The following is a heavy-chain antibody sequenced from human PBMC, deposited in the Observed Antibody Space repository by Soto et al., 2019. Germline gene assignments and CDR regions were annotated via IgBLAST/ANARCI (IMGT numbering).Heavy chain of an antibody. J-gene: IGHJ4*02. CDR2: ISGSGVAT. V-gene: IGHV3-23*01. CDR1: GVSFRNYA. Sequence: GGSLRLSGAVSGVSFRNYAIAWVRQAPWKGLEWVSGISGSGVATNYADFVKGRFAISRDNSRKTVYLQMNSLRAEDTDLYFCAKDRYYDRSTPAFYSSGQGAFLTLCS. CDR3: AKDRYYDRSTPAFYS. D-gene: IGHD3-22*01.